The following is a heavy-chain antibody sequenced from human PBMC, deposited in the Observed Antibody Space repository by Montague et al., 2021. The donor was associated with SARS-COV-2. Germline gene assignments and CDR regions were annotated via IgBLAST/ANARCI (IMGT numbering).Heavy chain of an antibody. Sequence: SETLSLTCTVSGGSINNYYWSWIWQPAGKGLEWIGRIYTSGSTNYNPSLKSRVTISVDTSKNQFSLKLSSVTAADTAVYYCARADFWSGYLYFDYWGQGTLVTVSS. CDR3: ARADFWSGYLYFDY. J-gene: IGHJ4*02. CDR2: IYTSGST. V-gene: IGHV4-4*07. CDR1: GGSINNYY. D-gene: IGHD3-3*01.